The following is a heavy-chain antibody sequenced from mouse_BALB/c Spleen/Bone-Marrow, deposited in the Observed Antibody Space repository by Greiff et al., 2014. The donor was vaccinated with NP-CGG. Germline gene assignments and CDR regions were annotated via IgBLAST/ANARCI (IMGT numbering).Heavy chain of an antibody. J-gene: IGHJ2*01. CDR1: GYTFSSYW. CDR2: ILPGSGNT. D-gene: IGHD1-2*01. V-gene: IGHV1-9*01. Sequence: LQESGAELMKPGASVKISCKATGYTFSSYWIEWVKQRPGHGLEWIGEILPGSGNTNYNENFKGKATFTADTSPNTAYMQLSSLTSEDSAVYYCARRLLYYFDYWGQGTTLTVSS. CDR3: ARRLLYYFDY.